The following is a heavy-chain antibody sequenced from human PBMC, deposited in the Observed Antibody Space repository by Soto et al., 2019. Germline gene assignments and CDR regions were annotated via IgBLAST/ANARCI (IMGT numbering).Heavy chain of an antibody. J-gene: IGHJ5*02. Sequence: VQLQQGGAGLLKFWETLSLTAPAYVGSFRGSYWNWPRQPPGEGRGWMGKIDKIGSTNYNPSLKSRVTMSVDTSRSQFSLKLTSVTAMDTAVYYCAGGRDTVVRGVMNWFDPWGQGTLVTVSS. CDR1: VGSFRGSY. D-gene: IGHD3-10*01. V-gene: IGHV4-34*01. CDR2: IDKIGST. CDR3: AGGRDTVVRGVMNWFDP.